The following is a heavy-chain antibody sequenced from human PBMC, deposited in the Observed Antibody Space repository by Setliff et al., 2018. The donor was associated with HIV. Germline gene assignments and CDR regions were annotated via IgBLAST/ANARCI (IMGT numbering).Heavy chain of an antibody. D-gene: IGHD2-21*02. V-gene: IGHV3-43D*03. J-gene: IGHJ4*02. CDR1: GFTFDDYA. CDR3: AKELDCGGDCFAYFDS. Sequence: PGGSLRLSCAASGFTFDDYAMHWVRQVPGKGLEWVSLISWDGGSTYYSDSVKGRFTISRDNRKNSLFLQMNSLRAEDTAFYYCAKELDCGGDCFAYFDSWGQGTLVTVSS. CDR2: ISWDGGST.